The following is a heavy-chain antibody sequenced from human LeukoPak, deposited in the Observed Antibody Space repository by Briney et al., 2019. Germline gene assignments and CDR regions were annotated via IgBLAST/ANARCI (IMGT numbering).Heavy chain of an antibody. CDR3: ARVLPWGGYDSYYFDY. CDR1: GGSISSYY. CDR2: IYTSGST. D-gene: IGHD5-12*01. J-gene: IGHJ4*02. V-gene: IGHV4-4*07. Sequence: SETLSLTCTVSGGSISSYYWSWIRQPAGKGLEWIGRIYTSGSTNYNPSLKSRVTMSVDTSKNQFSLKLSSVTAADTAVYYCARVLPWGGYDSYYFDYWGQGTLVTVSS.